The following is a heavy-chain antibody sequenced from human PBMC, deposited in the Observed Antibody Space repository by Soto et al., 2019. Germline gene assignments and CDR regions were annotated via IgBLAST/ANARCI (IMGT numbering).Heavy chain of an antibody. CDR1: GGSISSSNW. CDR3: AIIAVAGDYYYYGMDV. J-gene: IGHJ6*02. V-gene: IGHV4-4*02. D-gene: IGHD6-19*01. CDR2: IYHSGST. Sequence: SETLSLTCAVSGGSISSSNWWSWVRQPPGKGLEWIGEIYHSGSTNYNPSLKSRVTISVDKPKNQFSLKLSSVTAADTAVYYCAIIAVAGDYYYYGMDVWGQGTKVTVS.